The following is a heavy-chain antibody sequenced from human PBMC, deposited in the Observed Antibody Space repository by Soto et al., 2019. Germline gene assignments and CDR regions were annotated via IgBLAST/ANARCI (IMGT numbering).Heavy chain of an antibody. Sequence: QVQLVESGGGVVQPGRSLRLSCAASGFTFSNYGMHWVRQAPGKGLEWMAVISYDGSNKYYADSVKGRFTISRDNSKNTLYLQINSLRAEDTAVYYCAKDLSRVANSHASFDHWGQGTLVTVSS. CDR3: AKDLSRVANSHASFDH. J-gene: IGHJ4*02. V-gene: IGHV3-30*18. D-gene: IGHD5-18*01. CDR1: GFTFSNYG. CDR2: ISYDGSNK.